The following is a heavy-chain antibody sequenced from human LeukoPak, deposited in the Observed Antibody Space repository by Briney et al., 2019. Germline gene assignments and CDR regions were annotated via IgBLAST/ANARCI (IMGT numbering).Heavy chain of an antibody. CDR1: GGSISSDTHF. V-gene: IGHV4-61*02. CDR2: IYPSGDT. D-gene: IGHD1/OR15-1a*01. J-gene: IGHJ4*02. Sequence: PSETLSLTCSVSGGSISSDTHFWSWFRQPAGKGLEWIGRIYPSGDTNYNPSLKSRVTISIDTSKSHFSLELRFVTAADTALYYCARGGGASLGTSDYWGQGTLVTVSS. CDR3: ARGGGASLGTSDY.